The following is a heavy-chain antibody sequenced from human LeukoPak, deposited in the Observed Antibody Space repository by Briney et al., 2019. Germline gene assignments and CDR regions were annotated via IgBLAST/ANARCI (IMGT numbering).Heavy chain of an antibody. V-gene: IGHV4-39*01. CDR2: INYSGST. Sequence: PSETLSLTCTVSGGSISSNSYYWGWIRQPPGKGLEWIGSINYSGSTYYNPSLKSRITISVDTSKNQFSLKLSSVTAADTAVFYCARCTSTSCYNFDYWGQGTLVTVSS. CDR1: GGSISSNSYY. J-gene: IGHJ4*02. CDR3: ARCTSTSCYNFDY. D-gene: IGHD2-2*02.